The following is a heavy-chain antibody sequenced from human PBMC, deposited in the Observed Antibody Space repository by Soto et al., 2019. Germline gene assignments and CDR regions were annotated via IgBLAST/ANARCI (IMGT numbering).Heavy chain of an antibody. D-gene: IGHD3-16*02. CDR2: ISAYNGNT. CDR1: GYTFTSYG. V-gene: IGHV1-18*01. Sequence: ASLKVSCKASGYTFTSYGISWVRQAPGQGLEWMGWISAYNGNTNYAQKLQGRVTMTTDTSTSTAYMELRSLRSDDTAVYYCARVLPQGYDYIWGSYRDAFDIWGQGTMVTVSS. CDR3: ARVLPQGYDYIWGSYRDAFDI. J-gene: IGHJ3*02.